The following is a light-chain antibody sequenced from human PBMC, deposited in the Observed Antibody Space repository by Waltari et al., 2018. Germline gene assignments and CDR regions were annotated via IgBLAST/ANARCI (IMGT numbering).Light chain of an antibody. CDR1: SSNLGAGFD. CDR3: HSYDITVTGVI. J-gene: IGLJ2*01. V-gene: IGLV1-40*01. CDR2: GDT. Sequence: QSVLTQPPSVSGAPGQRVTISCTGTSSNLGAGFDVHWYKQIPGTAPTLLIYGDTNRPSGVPDRFSGSKSDTSATLAITGLQADDEADYYCHSYDITVTGVIFGGGTKLTVL.